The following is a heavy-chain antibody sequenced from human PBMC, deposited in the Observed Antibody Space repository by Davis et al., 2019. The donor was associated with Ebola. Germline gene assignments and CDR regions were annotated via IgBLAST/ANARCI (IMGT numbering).Heavy chain of an antibody. CDR2: INHSGST. V-gene: IGHV4-34*01. Sequence: PSETLSLTCAVYGESLNGNHWTWIRQPPGKGLEWIGEINHSGSTNYNPSLKSRVTISVDTSKNQFSLKLNSVTAADTAVYFCAREFEYFDYWGQGTLVTVSS. J-gene: IGHJ4*02. D-gene: IGHD3-9*01. CDR3: AREFEYFDY. CDR1: GESLNGNH.